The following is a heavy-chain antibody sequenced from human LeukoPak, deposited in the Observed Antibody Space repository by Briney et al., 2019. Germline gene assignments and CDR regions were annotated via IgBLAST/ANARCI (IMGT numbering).Heavy chain of an antibody. J-gene: IGHJ4*02. CDR3: AREVDCSGGRCYRGEFDY. D-gene: IGHD2-15*01. V-gene: IGHV3-33*01. CDR2: IWYDGSNE. Sequence: GGSLRLSCATSGFTFSTYAIHWVRQAPGKGLEWVAVIWYDGSNEHYVDSVKGRFTISRDNSRKTLYLQMNSLRVEDTAVYYCAREVDCSGGRCYRGEFDYWGQGTLVTVFS. CDR1: GFTFSTYA.